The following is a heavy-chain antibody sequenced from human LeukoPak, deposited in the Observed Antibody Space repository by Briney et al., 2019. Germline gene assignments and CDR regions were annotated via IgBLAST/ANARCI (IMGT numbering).Heavy chain of an antibody. J-gene: IGHJ4*02. CDR1: GFIFSRTT. V-gene: IGHV3-23*01. CDR2: IRGTGDST. D-gene: IGHD1-1*01. CDR3: AKGQELDDGVFDS. Sequence: GGSLRLSCTGSGFIFSRTTMNWVRQAPGKGLEWVSTIRGTGDSTHYADSVKGRFIISRDKSKNMLYLQMNGLRAEDTAIYYCAKGQELDDGVFDSWGQGTLVTVSS.